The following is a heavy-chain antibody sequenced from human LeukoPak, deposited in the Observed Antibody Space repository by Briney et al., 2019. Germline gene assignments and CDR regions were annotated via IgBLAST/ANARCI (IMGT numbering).Heavy chain of an antibody. D-gene: IGHD3-22*01. V-gene: IGHV4-61*02. CDR3: ARGGYDGSGYYRY. Sequence: PSQTLSLTCTVSGGSISSGSYYWSWIRQPAGKGLEWIGRIYTSGSTNYNPSLKSRVTISVDTSKNQFSLKLSSVTAADTAVYYCARGGYDGSGYYRYWGQGTLVAVSS. CDR1: GGSISSGSYY. CDR2: IYTSGST. J-gene: IGHJ4*02.